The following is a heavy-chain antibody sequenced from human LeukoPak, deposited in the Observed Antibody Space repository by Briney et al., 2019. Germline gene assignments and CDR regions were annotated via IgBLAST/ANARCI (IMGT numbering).Heavy chain of an antibody. CDR3: ASGAAGPLTFDY. CDR2: IYYSGST. Sequence: SETLSLTCTVSGGSISSSSYYWGWIRQPPGKGLEWIGSIYYSGSTYYNPSLKSRVTISVDTSKNQFSLKLSSVTAADTAVYYCASGAAGPLTFDYWGQGTLVTVSS. CDR1: GGSISSSSYY. V-gene: IGHV4-39*07. J-gene: IGHJ4*02. D-gene: IGHD6-13*01.